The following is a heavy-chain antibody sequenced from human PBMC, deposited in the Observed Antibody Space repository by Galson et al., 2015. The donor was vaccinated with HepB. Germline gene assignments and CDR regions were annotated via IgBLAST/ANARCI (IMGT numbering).Heavy chain of an antibody. V-gene: IGHV4-61*02. J-gene: IGHJ3*02. CDR1: GGSISSGSYY. D-gene: IGHD1-20*01. Sequence: TLSLTCTVSGGSISSGSYYWSWIRQPAGKGLEWIGRIYTSGSTNYNPSLKSRVTISVDTSKNQFSLKLSSVTAADTAVYYCAREIGPYNWNQNLDDAFDIWGQGTMVTVSS. CDR3: AREIGPYNWNQNLDDAFDI. CDR2: IYTSGST.